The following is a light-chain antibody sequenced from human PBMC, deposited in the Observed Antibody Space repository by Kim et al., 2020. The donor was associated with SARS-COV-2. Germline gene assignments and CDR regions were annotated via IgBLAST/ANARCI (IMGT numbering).Light chain of an antibody. CDR2: GKN. Sequence: ALGTTVSITCQGDSLRSYYASWYQQKPGQAPVLVIYGKNNRPSGIPDRFSGSSSGNTASLTITGAQAEDEADYYCNSRDSSGNHWVFGGGTQLTVL. CDR3: NSRDSSGNHWV. V-gene: IGLV3-19*01. J-gene: IGLJ3*02. CDR1: SLRSYY.